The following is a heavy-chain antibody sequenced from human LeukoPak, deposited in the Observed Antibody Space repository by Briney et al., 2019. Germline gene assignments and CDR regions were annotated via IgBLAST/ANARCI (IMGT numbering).Heavy chain of an antibody. V-gene: IGHV3-20*04. CDR3: AIVKKSRAAAGTCNYYGMDV. Sequence: GGSLRLSCAASGFTFDDYGMSWVRQAPGKGLEWVSGINGNAGSTDYADSVKGRFTISRDNAKNSLYLQMNSLRAEDTALYYCAIVKKSRAAAGTCNYYGMDVWGQGTTVTVSS. D-gene: IGHD6-13*01. CDR1: GFTFDDYG. CDR2: INGNAGST. J-gene: IGHJ6*02.